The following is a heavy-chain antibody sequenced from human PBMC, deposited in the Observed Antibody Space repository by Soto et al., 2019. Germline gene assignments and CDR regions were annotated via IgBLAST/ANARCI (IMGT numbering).Heavy chain of an antibody. CDR2: IYPGDSDT. D-gene: IGHD3-3*01. V-gene: IGHV5-51*01. J-gene: IGHJ4*02. Sequence: PGESLKISCKGSGYSFTSYWIGWVRQMPGKGLEWMGIIYPGDSDTRYSPSFQGQVTISADKSISTAYLQWSSLKTEDTAVYYCTTDLFGVVTVGPVWYWGQGTLVTVSS. CDR1: GYSFTSYW. CDR3: TTDLFGVVTVGPVWY.